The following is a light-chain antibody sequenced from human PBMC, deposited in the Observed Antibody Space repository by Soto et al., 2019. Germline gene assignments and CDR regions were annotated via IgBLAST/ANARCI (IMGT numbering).Light chain of an antibody. CDR3: LQHNDYPRT. CDR2: AAS. V-gene: IGKV1-17*01. Sequence: DIQMTQSPSSLSASVGDRVTITCRASQGIGNDLGWYQQKPGKAPNRLIYAASSLQSGVPSSFSGSGSGTEFTLTISSLQPEDFAVYYCLQHNDYPRTFGQGTKVEIK. CDR1: QGIGND. J-gene: IGKJ1*01.